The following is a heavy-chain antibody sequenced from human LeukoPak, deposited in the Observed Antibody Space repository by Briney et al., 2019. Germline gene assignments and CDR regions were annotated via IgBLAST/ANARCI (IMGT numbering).Heavy chain of an antibody. D-gene: IGHD3/OR15-3a*01. V-gene: IGHV4-59*02. CDR2: IYERGRP. Sequence: PSETRSLTCPVSGGSVSKDYWNWIRQPPGKGRGWIGYIYERGRPNYKPSLRNRVTISGDTSKTQFALRLSSVTAADTAVYYCARGRGLFMIFGGNFDPWGQGTLVTVSS. J-gene: IGHJ5*02. CDR1: GGSVSKDY. CDR3: ARGRGLFMIFGGNFDP.